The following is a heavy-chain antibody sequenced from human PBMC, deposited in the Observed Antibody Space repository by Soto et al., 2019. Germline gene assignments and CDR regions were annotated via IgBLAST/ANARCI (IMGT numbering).Heavy chain of an antibody. D-gene: IGHD3-10*01. V-gene: IGHV4-59*02. CDR3: AIGGSGSYYNPYYFDY. CDR2: IYYSGST. CDR1: GGSVSSYY. J-gene: IGHJ4*02. Sequence: WDTPYLIGTVSGGSVSSYYWRWIRQPPGKGLEWIGYIYYSGSTNYNPSPKSRVTISVDTSKNQFSLKLSSVTAADTAVYYCAIGGSGSYYNPYYFDYWGQGTLVTVSS.